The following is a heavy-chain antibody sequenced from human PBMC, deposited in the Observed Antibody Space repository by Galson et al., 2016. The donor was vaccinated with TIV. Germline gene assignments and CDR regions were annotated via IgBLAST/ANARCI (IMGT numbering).Heavy chain of an antibody. Sequence: SLRLSCAASGFTFKYHGIHWVRQAPGKGLEWLADAWYDARSAYYADSVKGRFTISRDNSKNTVFLQMNSLTAEDTAVYYCARNFPIDDPLAAYYFDYWSQGTLVTVSS. CDR3: ARNFPIDDPLAAYYFDY. V-gene: IGHV3-33*01. D-gene: IGHD3-9*01. CDR1: GFTFKYHG. J-gene: IGHJ4*02. CDR2: AWYDARSA.